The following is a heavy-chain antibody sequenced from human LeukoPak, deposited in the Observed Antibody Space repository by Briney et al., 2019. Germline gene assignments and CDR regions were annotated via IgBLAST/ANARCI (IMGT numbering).Heavy chain of an antibody. CDR2: ISSRSRAI. D-gene: IGHD1-26*01. V-gene: IGHV3-48*02. CDR1: GFTFSSYN. J-gene: IGHJ6*02. CDR3: VRDCGIAYGMDV. Sequence: GGSLRLSCAASGFTFSSYNMNWDRQAPGKGLEWVSYISSRSRAIYYADSVKGRFTISRDNAKNSLYLQMNSLRDEDTAVYYCVRDCGIAYGMDVWGQGTTVTVSS.